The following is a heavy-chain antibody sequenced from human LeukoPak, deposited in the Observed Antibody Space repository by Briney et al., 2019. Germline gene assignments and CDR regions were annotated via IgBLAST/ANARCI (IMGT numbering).Heavy chain of an antibody. CDR3: AKDPTVTRNYYYGMDV. J-gene: IGHJ6*02. D-gene: IGHD4-17*01. Sequence: GGSLRLSCAASGFTFSSYAMSWVRQAPGKGLEWVSAISGSGGSTYYADSVKGRVTISRDNSKNTLYLQMNSLRAEDTAVYYCAKDPTVTRNYYYGMDVWGQGTTVTVSS. CDR2: ISGSGGST. V-gene: IGHV3-23*01. CDR1: GFTFSSYA.